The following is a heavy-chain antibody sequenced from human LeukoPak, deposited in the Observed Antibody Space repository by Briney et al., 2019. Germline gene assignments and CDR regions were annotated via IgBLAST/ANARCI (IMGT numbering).Heavy chain of an antibody. J-gene: IGHJ5*02. Sequence: GGSPRLSCAASGFNFSSYEINWVRQAPGKGLEWVSYISSSGSTIYYADSVKGRFTISRDNAKNSLYLQMNSLRAEDTAVYYCARVYRDYYDSSGYYNWFDPWGQGTLVTVSS. CDR1: GFNFSSYE. V-gene: IGHV3-48*03. CDR3: ARVYRDYYDSSGYYNWFDP. D-gene: IGHD3-22*01. CDR2: ISSSGSTI.